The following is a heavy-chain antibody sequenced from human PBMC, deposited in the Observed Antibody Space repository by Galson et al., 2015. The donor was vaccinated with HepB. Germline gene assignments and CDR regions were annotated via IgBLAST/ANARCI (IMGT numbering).Heavy chain of an antibody. V-gene: IGHV1-2*02. D-gene: IGHD2-8*01. J-gene: IGHJ4*02. CDR1: GYTFTGYY. CDR3: ARGEPTGYCTNGVCYMTVGGY. Sequence: SVKVSCKASGYTFTGYYMHWVRQAPGQGLEWMGWINPNSGGTNYAQKFQGRVTMTRDTSISTAYMELSRLRSDDTAVYYCARGEPTGYCTNGVCYMTVGGYWGQGTLVTVSS. CDR2: INPNSGGT.